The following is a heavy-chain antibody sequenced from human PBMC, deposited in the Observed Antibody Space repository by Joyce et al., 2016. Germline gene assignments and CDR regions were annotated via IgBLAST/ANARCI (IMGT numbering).Heavy chain of an antibody. J-gene: IGHJ4*02. Sequence: EVQLVESGGGLVQPGGSLRLSCAASGFTFSSYWMHWVRQAPGKGLAWVSRITGDGSSTAYDDSVKGRFTISRDNAKNTLFLQMNSLRAEDTAVYYCARGTTSEDYWGQGTLVTVSS. D-gene: IGHD1/OR15-1a*01. CDR3: ARGTTSEDY. CDR1: GFTFSSYW. V-gene: IGHV3-74*01. CDR2: ITGDGSST.